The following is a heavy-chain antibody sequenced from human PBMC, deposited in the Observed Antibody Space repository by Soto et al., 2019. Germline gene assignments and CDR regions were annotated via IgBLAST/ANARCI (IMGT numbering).Heavy chain of an antibody. CDR2: ISYDGSNK. CDR1: GFTFSSYA. Sequence: GGSLRLSCAASGFTFSSYAMHWVRQAPGKGLEWVAVISYDGSNKYYADSVKGRFTISRDNSKNTLYLQMNSLRAEDTAVYYCARDLNTVATSGSYYGMDVWGQGTTVTVSS. CDR3: ARDLNTVATSGSYYGMDV. V-gene: IGHV3-30-3*01. J-gene: IGHJ6*02. D-gene: IGHD5-12*01.